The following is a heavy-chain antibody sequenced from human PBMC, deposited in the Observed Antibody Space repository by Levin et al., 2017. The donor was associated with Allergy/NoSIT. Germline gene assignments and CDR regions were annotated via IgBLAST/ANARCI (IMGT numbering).Heavy chain of an antibody. CDR1: GFTFNNYA. CDR2: LSGSGLTP. V-gene: IGHV3-23*01. CDR3: AKGLGGAFWGVSHY. Sequence: GGSLRLSCAASGFTFNNYAMNWVRQAPGKGLEWVSGLSGSGLTPHYADSVKGRFTISRDNSKNTLYLQMNSLRAEDTAVYYCAKGLGGAFWGVSHYWGQGTPVTVSS. D-gene: IGHD3-16*01. J-gene: IGHJ4*02.